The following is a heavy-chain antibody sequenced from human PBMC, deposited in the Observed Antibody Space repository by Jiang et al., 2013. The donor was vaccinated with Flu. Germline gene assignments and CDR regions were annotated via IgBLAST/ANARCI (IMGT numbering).Heavy chain of an antibody. Sequence: GAEVKKPGESLKISCKGSGYSFTSYWIGWVRQMPGKGLEWMGIIYPGDSDTRYSPSFQGQVTISADKSISTAYLQWSSLKASDTAMYYCASPTHAYCGGDCRYKEYAFDIWGQGTMVTVSS. CDR1: GYSFTSYW. CDR2: IYPGDSDT. D-gene: IGHD2-21*02. CDR3: ASPTHAYCGGDCRYKEYAFDI. V-gene: IGHV5-51*01. J-gene: IGHJ3*02.